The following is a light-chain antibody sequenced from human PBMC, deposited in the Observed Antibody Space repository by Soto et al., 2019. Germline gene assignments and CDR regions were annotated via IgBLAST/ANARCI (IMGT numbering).Light chain of an antibody. J-gene: IGKJ2*02. CDR2: GSS. CDR3: QQYGDSPLCS. Sequence: EIVLTQPPGTLSLSPGESATLSCRASQSVSNHYLAWDQQKPGHPPRLLIYGSSNRATGGPDRCSGSGSGTDFTLTISRLEQEDFAVYYCQQYGDSPLCSFGPGTKVEIK. V-gene: IGKV3-20*01. CDR1: QSVSNHY.